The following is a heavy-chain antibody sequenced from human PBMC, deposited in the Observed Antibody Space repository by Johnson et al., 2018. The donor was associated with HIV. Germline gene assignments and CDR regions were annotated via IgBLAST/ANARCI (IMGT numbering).Heavy chain of an antibody. V-gene: IGHV3-33*08. J-gene: IGHJ3*02. CDR1: GFTFDDYA. CDR3: ARDWSLNSREVAFDI. CDR2: TSYDGSNK. D-gene: IGHD1-26*01. Sequence: VQLVESGGGLVQPGRSLRLSCAASGFTFDDYAMHWVRQAPGKGLEWVAVTSYDGSNKYYVDSVKGRFTISRDSAKKSLYLQINSLRAEDTAVYYCARDWSLNSREVAFDIWGQGTMVTVSS.